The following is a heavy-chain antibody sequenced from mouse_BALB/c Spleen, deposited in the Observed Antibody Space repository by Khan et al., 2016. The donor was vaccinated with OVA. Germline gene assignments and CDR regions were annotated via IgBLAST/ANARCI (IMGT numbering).Heavy chain of an antibody. CDR2: INPGSGGT. CDR1: GYAFTNYL. V-gene: IGHV1-54*01. J-gene: IGHJ3*01. D-gene: IGHD3-2*02. CDR3: SSSGYGFGAY. Sequence: QVQLQQSGAELVRPGTSVKVSCKASGYAFTNYLIEWVKQRPGQGLEWIGVINPGSGGTNYNEKFKDKATLTADKSSSTAYMQLSSLTSDDSAVYFCSSSGYGFGAYWGPGTLVTVSA.